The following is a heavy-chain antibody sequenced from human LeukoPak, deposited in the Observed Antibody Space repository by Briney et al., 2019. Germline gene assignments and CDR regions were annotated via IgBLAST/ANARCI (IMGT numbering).Heavy chain of an antibody. J-gene: IGHJ4*02. CDR2: IYHSGGA. D-gene: IGHD3-10*01. Sequence: SETLSLTCGVSGGSFSISYWSWIRQPPGKGLEWIGQIYHSGGANYNPSLRSRVTISIDTSKNQLSLRLSSVTAADTAVYYCARYGSYCFDSWGQGTLVTVSS. CDR3: ARYGSYCFDS. V-gene: IGHV4-34*01. CDR1: GGSFSISY.